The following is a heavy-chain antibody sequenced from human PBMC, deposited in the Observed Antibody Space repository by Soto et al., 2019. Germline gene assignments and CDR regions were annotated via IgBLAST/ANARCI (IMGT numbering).Heavy chain of an antibody. J-gene: IGHJ6*02. CDR3: ARSRGDYYYYGMDV. V-gene: IGHV4-30-4*01. CDR1: GGSISSGDYY. D-gene: IGHD2-2*01. CDR2: IYYSGST. Sequence: ASETLSLTCTVSGGSISSGDYYWSWIRQPPGKGLEWIGYIYYSGSTYYNPSLKSRVTISVDTSKNQFSLKLSSVTAADTAVYYCARSRGDYYYYGMDVWGQGTTVTVSS.